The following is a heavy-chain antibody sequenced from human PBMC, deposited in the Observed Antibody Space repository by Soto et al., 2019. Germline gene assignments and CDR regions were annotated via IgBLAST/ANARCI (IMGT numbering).Heavy chain of an antibody. CDR2: TYGSGST. J-gene: IGHJ4*02. CDR3: ARDPTGGSFDS. Sequence: QVQLQESGPGLVKPSQTLSLTCTVSGVSISSGGYYWSWIRQHPGKGLEWIGSTYGSGSTKYNPSLKSRVTISIDTSKNQFSLKLSSVTAADTAVYYCARDPTGGSFDSWGQGALVTVSS. CDR1: GVSISSGGYY. V-gene: IGHV4-31*03. D-gene: IGHD3-10*01.